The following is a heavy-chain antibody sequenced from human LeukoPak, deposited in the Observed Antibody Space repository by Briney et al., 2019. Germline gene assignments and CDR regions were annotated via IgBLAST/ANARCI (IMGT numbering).Heavy chain of an antibody. V-gene: IGHV1-2*02. CDR2: INPNSGGT. CDR1: GYTFTGDY. D-gene: IGHD2-21*02. CDR3: ARVRSYCGGDCYPDY. J-gene: IGHJ4*02. Sequence: ASVKVSCKASGYTFTGDYMHWVRQAPGHGLEWMGWINPNSGGTKYARKFQGRVTMTRDTSISTAYMELSRLRSDDTAVYYCARVRSYCGGDCYPDYWGQGTLVTVSS.